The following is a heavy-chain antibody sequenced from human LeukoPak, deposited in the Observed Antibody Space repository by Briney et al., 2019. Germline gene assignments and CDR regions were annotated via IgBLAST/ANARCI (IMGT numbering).Heavy chain of an antibody. Sequence: SETLSLTCTVSGGSISTYYWNWIRQPPGKGLEWIGYIYYSGRTNYNPSLKSRVTISVDTSKNQFSLKLSSVTAADTAVYYCARGLNWNDAYFDYWGQGTLVTVSS. CDR1: GGSISTYY. D-gene: IGHD1-1*01. CDR2: IYYSGRT. J-gene: IGHJ4*02. V-gene: IGHV4-59*01. CDR3: ARGLNWNDAYFDY.